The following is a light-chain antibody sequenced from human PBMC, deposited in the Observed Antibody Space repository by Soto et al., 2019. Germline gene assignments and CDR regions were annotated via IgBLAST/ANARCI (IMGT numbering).Light chain of an antibody. V-gene: IGKV4-1*01. Sequence: DIVMTQSPDSLAVSLGERATINCKSSQSVLNSPNNKNYLAWYQQKPGQPPKLLIYWASTRESGVPDRFSGSGSGTDFTLTISSLQAEDVAFYYCQQYHSAPQSFGQGTKVEIK. J-gene: IGKJ1*01. CDR2: WAS. CDR1: QSVLNSPNNKNY. CDR3: QQYHSAPQS.